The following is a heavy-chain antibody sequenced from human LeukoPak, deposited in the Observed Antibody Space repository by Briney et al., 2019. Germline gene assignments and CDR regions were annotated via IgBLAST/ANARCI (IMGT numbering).Heavy chain of an antibody. V-gene: IGHV3-7*01. Sequence: GGSLRLSCAASGFTFSSYWMSWVRQAPGKGLGWVANIKQDGSEKYYVDSVKGRFTISRDNAKNSLYLQMNSLRAEDTAVYYCARISYYYDSSGYYGSRFDYWGQGTLVTVSS. CDR1: GFTFSSYW. CDR2: IKQDGSEK. J-gene: IGHJ4*02. CDR3: ARISYYYDSSGYYGSRFDY. D-gene: IGHD3-22*01.